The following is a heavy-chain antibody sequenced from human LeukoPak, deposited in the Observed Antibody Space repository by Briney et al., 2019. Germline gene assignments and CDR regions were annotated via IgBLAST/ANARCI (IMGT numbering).Heavy chain of an antibody. Sequence: ASVKVSCKASGYTFTGYYMHWVRQAPGQGLEWMGRINPNSGGTNYAQNFQGRVTMTRDTSISTAYMELSRLRSDDTAVYYCARDGEGYSSGWYLGYYYYYYMDVWGKGTTVTVSS. CDR1: GYTFTGYY. J-gene: IGHJ6*03. V-gene: IGHV1-2*06. CDR3: ARDGEGYSSGWYLGYYYYYYMDV. CDR2: INPNSGGT. D-gene: IGHD6-19*01.